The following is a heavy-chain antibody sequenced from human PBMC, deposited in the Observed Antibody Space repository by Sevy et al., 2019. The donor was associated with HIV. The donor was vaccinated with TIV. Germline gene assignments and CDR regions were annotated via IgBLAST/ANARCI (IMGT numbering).Heavy chain of an antibody. V-gene: IGHV4-34*01. J-gene: IGHJ3*01. Sequence: SETLSLTCSVSGGSVSDHYGSWIRQPPGEGLEWIVEINPSGSSTYNSSLKSRLTISVDRSKNQFSLTVKSVTAADTGVYFCARGKNFFGAFDVWGQGTPVTVSS. CDR3: ARGKNFFGAFDV. CDR1: GGSVSDHY. D-gene: IGHD3-3*01. CDR2: INPSGSS.